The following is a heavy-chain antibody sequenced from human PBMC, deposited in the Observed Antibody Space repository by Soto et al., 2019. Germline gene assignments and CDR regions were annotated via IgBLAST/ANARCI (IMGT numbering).Heavy chain of an antibody. CDR1: GFTFDDYA. CDR2: ISWNSGSI. CDR3: AKDKAPGMITFGGVIPSSAFDI. J-gene: IGHJ3*02. Sequence: GGSLRLSCAASGFTFDDYAMHWVRQAPGKGPEWVSGISWNSGSIGYADSVKGRFTISRDNAKNSLYLQMNSLRAEDTALYYCAKDKAPGMITFGGVIPSSAFDIWGQGTMVTVSS. D-gene: IGHD3-16*02. V-gene: IGHV3-9*01.